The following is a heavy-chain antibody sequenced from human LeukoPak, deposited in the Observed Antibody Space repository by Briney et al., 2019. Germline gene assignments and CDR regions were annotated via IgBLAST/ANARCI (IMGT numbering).Heavy chain of an antibody. Sequence: GASVKVSCKASGYTFTSYGISWVRQAPGQGLEWMGWISAYNGKTNYAQKLQGRVTMTTDTSTSTAYMELRSLRSDDTAVYYCAAGPGGYDSSGYPDYWGQGTLVTVSS. CDR1: GYTFTSYG. D-gene: IGHD3-22*01. CDR3: AAGPGGYDSSGYPDY. V-gene: IGHV1-18*01. J-gene: IGHJ4*02. CDR2: ISAYNGKT.